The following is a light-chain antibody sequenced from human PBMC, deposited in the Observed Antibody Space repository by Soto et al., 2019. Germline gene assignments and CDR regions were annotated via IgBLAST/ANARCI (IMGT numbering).Light chain of an antibody. J-gene: IGKJ1*01. CDR2: TAS. V-gene: IGKV1-9*01. Sequence: IQLTQPPSSLSASVGDRVNVTCRASQDISRYLAWFQQVPGKAPKLLIYTASTSQSGVPSRFSGGGSGTEFTLTISSLQPDDFATYYCQQYNSYSWTFGQGTKVDIK. CDR3: QQYNSYSWT. CDR1: QDISRY.